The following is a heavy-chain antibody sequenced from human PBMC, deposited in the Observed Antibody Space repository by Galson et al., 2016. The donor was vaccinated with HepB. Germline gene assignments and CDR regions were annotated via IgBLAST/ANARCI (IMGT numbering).Heavy chain of an antibody. V-gene: IGHV3-30*18. CDR1: GVSFSSYG. D-gene: IGHD3-10*01. CDR3: AKDVMVLVRPHGMDV. J-gene: IGHJ6*02. CDR2: ISYDGSNK. Sequence: SLRLSCAASGVSFSSYGMHWVRQAPGEGLEWVAVISYDGSNKYYADSVKGRFTISRDNSKNTLYLQMNSLRVEDTAVYYCAKDVMVLVRPHGMDVWGQGTTVTVSS.